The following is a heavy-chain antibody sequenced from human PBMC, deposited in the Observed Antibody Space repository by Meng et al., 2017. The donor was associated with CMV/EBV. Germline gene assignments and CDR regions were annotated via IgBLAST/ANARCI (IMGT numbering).Heavy chain of an antibody. J-gene: IGHJ6*02. CDR2: ISAYNGNT. Sequence: ASVKVSCKASGYTFTSYGISWVRQAPGQGLEWMGWISAYNGNTNYAQKLQDRVTMTTDTSTSTAYMELRSLRSDDTAVYYCARVYPRPSRVVVPPGAYYYYGMDVWGQGTTVTVSS. V-gene: IGHV1-18*01. CDR3: ARVYPRPSRVVVPPGAYYYYGMDV. CDR1: GYTFTSYG. D-gene: IGHD3-22*01.